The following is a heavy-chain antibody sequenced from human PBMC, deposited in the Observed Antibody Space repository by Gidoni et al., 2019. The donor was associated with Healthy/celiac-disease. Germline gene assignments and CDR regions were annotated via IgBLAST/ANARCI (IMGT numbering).Heavy chain of an antibody. CDR3: AHTAAFGAFDI. CDR1: GFSLTTSGVG. D-gene: IGHD3-16*01. Sequence: QITLKESGPTLVKPTQTLTPTCTFSGFSLTTSGVGGGWIRQPPGKALQWLALIYWNDDKRYSPSLKSRLTITKDTSKNQVVLTMTNMDPVDTATYYCAHTAAFGAFDIWGQGTMVTVSS. CDR2: IYWNDDK. J-gene: IGHJ3*02. V-gene: IGHV2-5*01.